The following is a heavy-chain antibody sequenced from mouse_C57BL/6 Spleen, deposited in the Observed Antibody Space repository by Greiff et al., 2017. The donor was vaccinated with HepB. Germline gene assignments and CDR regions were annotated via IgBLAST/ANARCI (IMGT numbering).Heavy chain of an antibody. Sequence: DVHLVESGGGLVKPGGSLKLSCAASGFTFSSYTMSWVRQTPEKRLEWVATISGGGGNTYYPDSVKGRFTISRDNAKNTLYLQMSSLRSEDTALYYCARYDYDYLFAYWGQGTLVTVSA. CDR1: GFTFSSYT. CDR3: ARYDYDYLFAY. V-gene: IGHV5-9*01. J-gene: IGHJ3*01. D-gene: IGHD2-4*01. CDR2: ISGGGGNT.